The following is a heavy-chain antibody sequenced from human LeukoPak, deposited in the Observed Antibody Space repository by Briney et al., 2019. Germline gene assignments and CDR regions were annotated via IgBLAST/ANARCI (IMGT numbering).Heavy chain of an antibody. D-gene: IGHD3-22*01. Sequence: GASVKVSCKASGYTFTSYYMHWVRQAPGQGLEWMGIINPSGGSTSYAQKFQSRVTMTRDMSTSTVYMELSSLRSEDTAVYYCARARDSSGYYSWVFDYWGQGTLVTVSS. V-gene: IGHV1-46*01. CDR1: GYTFTSYY. CDR2: INPSGGST. CDR3: ARARDSSGYYSWVFDY. J-gene: IGHJ4*02.